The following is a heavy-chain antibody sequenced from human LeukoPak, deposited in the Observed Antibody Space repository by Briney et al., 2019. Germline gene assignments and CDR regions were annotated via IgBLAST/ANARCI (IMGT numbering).Heavy chain of an antibody. CDR3: ARGGRYGDYGMDV. CDR2: ISRSSTYI. Sequence: GGSLRLSCAASGFILSSYNMNWVRQAPGKGLEWVSSISRSSTYIYYADSVQGRFTISRDNAKNSLYLQMNSQRAEDTAVYYCARGGRYGDYGMDVWGQGTTVTVSS. J-gene: IGHJ6*02. D-gene: IGHD4/OR15-4a*01. V-gene: IGHV3-21*01. CDR1: GFILSSYN.